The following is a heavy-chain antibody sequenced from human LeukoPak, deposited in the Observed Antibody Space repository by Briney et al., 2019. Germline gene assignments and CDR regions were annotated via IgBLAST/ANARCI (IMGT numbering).Heavy chain of an antibody. CDR1: GYTFTSYG. V-gene: IGHV1-2*06. CDR2: INPNSGGT. J-gene: IGHJ2*01. Sequence: GASVKVSCKASGYTFTSYGISWVRQAPGQGLEWMGRINPNSGGTNYAQKFQGRVTMTRDTSISTAYMELSRLRSDDTAVYYCARVTQHDSSGWYSSYWYFDLWGRGTLVTVSS. D-gene: IGHD6-19*01. CDR3: ARVTQHDSSGWYSSYWYFDL.